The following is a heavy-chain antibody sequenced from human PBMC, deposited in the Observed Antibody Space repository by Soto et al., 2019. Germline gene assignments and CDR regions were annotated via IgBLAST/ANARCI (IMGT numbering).Heavy chain of an antibody. CDR3: AREEGYCSGGSCYYYYGMDV. V-gene: IGHV1-69*13. D-gene: IGHD2-15*01. CDR2: AIPIFGTA. J-gene: IGHJ6*02. CDR1: GGTFSSYA. Sequence: SVKVSCKASGGTFSSYAISWVRQAPGQGLEWMGGAIPIFGTANYAQKFQGRVTITADESTGTAYMELSSLRSEDTAVYYCAREEGYCSGGSCYYYYGMDVWGQGTTVTVSS.